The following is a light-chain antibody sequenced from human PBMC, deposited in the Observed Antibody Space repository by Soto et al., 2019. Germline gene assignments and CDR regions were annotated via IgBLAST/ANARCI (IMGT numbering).Light chain of an antibody. Sequence: EIVLTQSPGTLSLSPGERATLSCRAIQSVSSIYLAWYQQKPGQAPRLLIYGASSRATGIPDRFSGSGSGTDFTLTISRLEPEDFAVYYCQQYGSALPWTFGQGTKVDNK. V-gene: IGKV3-20*01. CDR1: QSVSSIY. CDR2: GAS. CDR3: QQYGSALPWT. J-gene: IGKJ1*01.